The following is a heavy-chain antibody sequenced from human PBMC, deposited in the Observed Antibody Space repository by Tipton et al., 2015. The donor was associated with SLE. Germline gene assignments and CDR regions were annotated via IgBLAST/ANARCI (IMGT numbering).Heavy chain of an antibody. CDR3: AQPGYYYDNSPLAY. Sequence: QSGPEVKKPGSSVKVSCKASGGTFSNYTIAWVRQAPGQGLEWMGGIIPIFGTAIYAQEFQGRVTITADASTSTAYMDLSSLRSEATAVFCCAQPGYYYDNSPLAYWGQGTLVTVSS. J-gene: IGHJ4*02. CDR1: GGTFSNYT. D-gene: IGHD3-22*01. V-gene: IGHV1-69*01. CDR2: IIPIFGTA.